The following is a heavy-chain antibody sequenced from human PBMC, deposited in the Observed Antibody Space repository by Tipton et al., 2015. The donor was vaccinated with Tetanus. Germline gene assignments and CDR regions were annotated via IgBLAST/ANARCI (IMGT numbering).Heavy chain of an antibody. D-gene: IGHD3-10*01. Sequence: PGLVKPSETLSLTCTVSGDSISSNYWSWIRQPAGKGPEWIGRIYINGRNNYNPSLKSRVTMSIDTSKNQFSLNLRSVTAADTAVYYCTRLWAAALDYWGQGTLVTVSS. CDR1: GDSISSNY. CDR2: IYINGRN. V-gene: IGHV4-4*07. CDR3: TRLWAAALDY. J-gene: IGHJ4*02.